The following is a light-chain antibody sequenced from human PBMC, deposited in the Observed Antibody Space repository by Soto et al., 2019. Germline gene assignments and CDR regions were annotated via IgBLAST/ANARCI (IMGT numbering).Light chain of an antibody. CDR3: QQYNSYS. Sequence: DIQMTQSPSTLPASVGDRVTITCRASQSISNWLAGYQQKPGTAPTLLIYHASTLESGVPSRFSGSGSGTEFTLTISRLQPDDFATYYCQQYNSYSFGQGTKVDIK. CDR2: HAS. V-gene: IGKV1-5*01. CDR1: QSISNW. J-gene: IGKJ1*01.